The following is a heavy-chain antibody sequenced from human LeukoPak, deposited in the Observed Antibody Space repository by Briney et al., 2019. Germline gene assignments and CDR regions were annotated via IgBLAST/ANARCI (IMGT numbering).Heavy chain of an antibody. Sequence: PSETLSLTCTVSGGSISSSSYYWGWIRQPPGKGLEWIGSIYYSGSTYYNPSLKSRVTISVDTSKNQFSLKLSSVTAADTAVYYCASSGSYLSGGDYWGQGTLVTVSS. D-gene: IGHD1-26*01. CDR2: IYYSGST. V-gene: IGHV4-39*07. J-gene: IGHJ4*02. CDR1: GGSISSSSYY. CDR3: ASSGSYLSGGDY.